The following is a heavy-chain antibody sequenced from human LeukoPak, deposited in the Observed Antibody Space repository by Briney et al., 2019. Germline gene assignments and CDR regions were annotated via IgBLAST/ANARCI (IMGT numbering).Heavy chain of an antibody. CDR2: ISGSGTSA. CDR1: GFTFSSYA. Sequence: GGSLRLSCAASGFTFSSYAMTWVRQAPGEGLQWVSGISGSGTSAYYADSVRGRFTISRDNSKNTLYLQMNSLRAEDTALYYCARANYYDYSGYYYYFDYWGQGTLVTVSS. D-gene: IGHD3-22*01. J-gene: IGHJ4*02. CDR3: ARANYYDYSGYYYYFDY. V-gene: IGHV3-23*01.